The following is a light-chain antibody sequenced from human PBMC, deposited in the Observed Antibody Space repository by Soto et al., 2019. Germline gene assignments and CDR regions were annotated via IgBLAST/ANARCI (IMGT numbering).Light chain of an antibody. V-gene: IGKV3-15*01. CDR2: GAS. Sequence: EIVMTQSPATLSVSPGERATLSCRASQTVNTNLAWYQQKPGQPPRLLIYGASTRATGFPARFSGSGSGTEFTLTISSPQSEDFAVYYCQQYNNWRTFGQGTKVDIK. CDR3: QQYNNWRT. CDR1: QTVNTN. J-gene: IGKJ1*01.